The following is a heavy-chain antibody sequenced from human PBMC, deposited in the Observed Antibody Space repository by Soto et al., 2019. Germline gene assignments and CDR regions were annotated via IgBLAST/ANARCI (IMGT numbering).Heavy chain of an antibody. Sequence: SETLSLTCTVSGGSISSGDYYWGWIRQPPGKGLEWIGYIYYSGSTYYNPSLKSRVTISVDTSKNQFSLKLSSVTAADTAVYYCASGYYDFWSGTDGNAFDIWGQGTMVTVSS. CDR3: ASGYYDFWSGTDGNAFDI. D-gene: IGHD3-3*01. CDR2: IYYSGST. J-gene: IGHJ3*02. V-gene: IGHV4-30-4*01. CDR1: GGSISSGDYY.